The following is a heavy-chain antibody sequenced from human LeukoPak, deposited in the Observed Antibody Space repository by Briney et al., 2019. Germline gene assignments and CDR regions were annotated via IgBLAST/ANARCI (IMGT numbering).Heavy chain of an antibody. J-gene: IGHJ6*03. CDR2: IKQDGSEK. CDR1: GFIFSDYW. V-gene: IGHV3-7*01. Sequence: GGSLRLSCAVSGFIFSDYWMTWVRQAPGKGLEWVANIKQDGSEKYYVDAVKGRFTVSRDRAKNSRSLQMHSLRAEDTAVYYCARDREMGYYHYYYMDVWGKGTTVTVSS. CDR3: ARDREMGYYHYYYMDV. D-gene: IGHD2-8*01.